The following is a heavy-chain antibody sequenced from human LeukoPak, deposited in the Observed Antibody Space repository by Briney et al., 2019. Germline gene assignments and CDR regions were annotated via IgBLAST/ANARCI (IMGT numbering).Heavy chain of an antibody. Sequence: GGTLRLSCAASGFTFSSYAMSWVRQAPGKGLEWVSAISGSGGSTYYAASVKGRFSISRDNSKNTPHMQMHRLTAEATAVYYCAKERFGGNAVIFTEYFQHGGQGTLVTVSS. D-gene: IGHD4-23*01. CDR1: GFTFSSYA. CDR2: ISGSGGST. CDR3: AKERFGGNAVIFTEYFQH. V-gene: IGHV3-23*01. J-gene: IGHJ1*01.